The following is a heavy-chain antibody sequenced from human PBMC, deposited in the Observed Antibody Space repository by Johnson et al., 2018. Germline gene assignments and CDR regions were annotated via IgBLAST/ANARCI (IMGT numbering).Heavy chain of an antibody. Sequence: VQLQESGGGLVQPGGSLRLSCAASGFTFSSYAMSLVRQAPGKGLEWVSAISGSGGSTYYADSVKGRFTISRDNSKNTLYLQMNSLRAEDTAVCYCAIALGYCSSTSCPGVPFQHWGQGTLVTVSA. J-gene: IGHJ1*01. V-gene: IGHV3-23*01. CDR1: GFTFSSYA. CDR2: ISGSGGST. D-gene: IGHD2-2*01. CDR3: AIALGYCSSTSCPGVPFQH.